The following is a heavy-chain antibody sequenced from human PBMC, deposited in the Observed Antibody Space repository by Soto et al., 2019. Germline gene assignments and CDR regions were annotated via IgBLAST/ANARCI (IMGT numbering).Heavy chain of an antibody. V-gene: IGHV3-23*01. D-gene: IGHD6-13*01. J-gene: IGHJ5*02. Sequence: PGGSLRLSCAASGFTFSTYAMIWVRQAPGKGLEWVSGISGSGSTTYYGDSVKGRFTISRDDSKNTLYLQMNSLRAEDTAVYYCAKGAFGSRWHKNWFDPWGQGTLVTVSS. CDR1: GFTFSTYA. CDR2: ISGSGSTT. CDR3: AKGAFGSRWHKNWFDP.